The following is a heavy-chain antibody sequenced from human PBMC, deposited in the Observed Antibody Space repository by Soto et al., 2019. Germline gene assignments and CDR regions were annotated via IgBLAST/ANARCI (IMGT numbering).Heavy chain of an antibody. CDR2: ISSSGSTI. Sequence: SLRLSCAASGFTFSDYYMSWIRQAPGKGLEWVSYISSSGSTIYYADSVKGRFTISRDNAKNSLYLQMNSLRAEDTAVYYCAREYYDFWSGYYIWAFDIWGQGTMVTVSS. V-gene: IGHV3-11*01. CDR1: GFTFSDYY. D-gene: IGHD3-3*01. J-gene: IGHJ3*02. CDR3: AREYYDFWSGYYIWAFDI.